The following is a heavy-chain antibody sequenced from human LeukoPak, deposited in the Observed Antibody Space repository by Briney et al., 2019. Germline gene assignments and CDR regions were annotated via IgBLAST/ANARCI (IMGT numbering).Heavy chain of an antibody. J-gene: IGHJ4*02. V-gene: IGHV3-23*01. CDR3: APGGAKSSYYFKY. CDR2: ISGGGGGT. CDR1: GFTFSSYA. Sequence: PGGSLRLSCAVSGFTFSSYAMSWVRQAPGKGLEWVSCISGGGGGTYYADSVKGRFTVSRDNSKTTLYLQMDSLRAEDTAVYYCAPGGAKSSYYFKYWGKETLATVSS. D-gene: IGHD2-2*01.